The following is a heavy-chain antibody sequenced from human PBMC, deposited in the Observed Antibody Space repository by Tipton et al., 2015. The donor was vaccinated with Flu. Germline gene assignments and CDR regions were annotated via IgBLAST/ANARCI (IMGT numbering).Heavy chain of an antibody. CDR1: GFTFSSYA. J-gene: IGHJ4*02. V-gene: IGHV3-23*01. CDR2: ISGSGGST. Sequence: GSLRLSCAASGFTFSSYAMSWVRQAPGKGLEWVSAISGSGGSTYYADSVKGRFTISRDNSKNTLYLQMNSLRAEDTAVYYCAKGSLLEWLLSYFDYWGQGTLVTVSS. D-gene: IGHD3-3*01. CDR3: AKGSLLEWLLSYFDY.